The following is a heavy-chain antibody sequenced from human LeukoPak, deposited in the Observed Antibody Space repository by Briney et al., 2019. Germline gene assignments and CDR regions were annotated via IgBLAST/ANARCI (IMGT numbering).Heavy chain of an antibody. D-gene: IGHD6-13*01. CDR1: GFTFSSFE. CDR3: AKAVGSSWFPYYFDS. V-gene: IGHV3-23*01. J-gene: IGHJ4*02. CDR2: ISGSGEST. Sequence: GGSLRLSCAASGFTFSSFEMNWVRQAPGKGLEWVLGISGSGESTYYADSVKGRFTISRDNSKNTLYLQMNSLRADDTAVYYCAKAVGSSWFPYYFDSWGQGTLVTVSS.